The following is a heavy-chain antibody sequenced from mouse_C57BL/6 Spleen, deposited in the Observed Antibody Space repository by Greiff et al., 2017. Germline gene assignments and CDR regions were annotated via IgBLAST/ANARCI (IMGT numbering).Heavy chain of an antibody. D-gene: IGHD2-1*01. J-gene: IGHJ4*01. CDR3: ARGGNYDDAMVY. Sequence: QVQLKESGAELVRPGASVKMSCKASGYTFTTYPMEWMKQNHGKSLEWIGNFHPYNDDTKYNQKFKGKATLTVEKSSSTVYLELSRLTSDDSAVYYCARGGNYDDAMVYWGQGTSATVSS. CDR2: FHPYNDDT. CDR1: GYTFTTYP. V-gene: IGHV1-47*01.